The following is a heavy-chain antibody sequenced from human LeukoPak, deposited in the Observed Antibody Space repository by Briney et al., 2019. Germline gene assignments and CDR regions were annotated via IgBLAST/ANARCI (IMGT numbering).Heavy chain of an antibody. Sequence: GASVKVSCKASGYTFTSYGIRWVRQAPGQGIEWMGWISTYNGNTNYAQNLQGRVTMTSDTSTSTAYMELRSLRSDDTAVYYCARGGGGGTYYYFGMDVWGQGTTVTVSS. J-gene: IGHJ6*02. CDR1: GYTFTSYG. CDR3: ARGGGGGTYYYFGMDV. D-gene: IGHD2-21*01. CDR2: ISTYNGNT. V-gene: IGHV1-18*01.